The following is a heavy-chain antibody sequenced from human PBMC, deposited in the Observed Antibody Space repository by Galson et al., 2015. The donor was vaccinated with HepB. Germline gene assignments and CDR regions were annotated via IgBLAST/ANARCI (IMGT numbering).Heavy chain of an antibody. D-gene: IGHD3-22*01. Sequence: SLRLSCAASGFTFSSYAMHWVRQAPGKGLEWVAVISYDGSNKYYADSVKGRFTISRDNSKNTLYLQMNSLRAEDTAVYYCAKGTVDSSGYCLDYWGQGTLVTVPS. CDR3: AKGTVDSSGYCLDY. CDR2: ISYDGSNK. J-gene: IGHJ4*02. V-gene: IGHV3-30*18. CDR1: GFTFSSYA.